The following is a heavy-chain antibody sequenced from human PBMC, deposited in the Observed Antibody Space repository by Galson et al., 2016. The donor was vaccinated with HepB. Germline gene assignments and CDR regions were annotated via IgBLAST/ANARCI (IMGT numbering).Heavy chain of an antibody. D-gene: IGHD6-13*01. CDR3: ARDMSSFYNYHYYGMDV. CDR2: ISISSSTI. V-gene: IGHV3-48*02. J-gene: IGHJ6*02. Sequence: SLRLSCAASGFTFSSYSMNWVRQAPGKGLEWISYISISSSTIYYADSVRGRFAISRDNAKNSLYLQMNSLRDEDTAVYYCARDMSSFYNYHYYGMDVWGQGTTVTVSS. CDR1: GFTFSSYS.